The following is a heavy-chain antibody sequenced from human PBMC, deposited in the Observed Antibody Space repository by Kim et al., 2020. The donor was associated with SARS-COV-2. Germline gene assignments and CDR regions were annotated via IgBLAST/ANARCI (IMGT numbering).Heavy chain of an antibody. V-gene: IGHV3-74*01. D-gene: IGHD2-15*01. Sequence: GGSLRLSCAASGFTFSSYWMHWVRQAPGKGLVWVSRINSDGSSTSYADSVKGRITISRDNAKNTLYLQMNSLRAEDTAVYYCARGGYGGKHNWFDPWGQGTLVTVSS. CDR3: ARGGYGGKHNWFDP. CDR1: GFTFSSYW. J-gene: IGHJ5*02. CDR2: INSDGSST.